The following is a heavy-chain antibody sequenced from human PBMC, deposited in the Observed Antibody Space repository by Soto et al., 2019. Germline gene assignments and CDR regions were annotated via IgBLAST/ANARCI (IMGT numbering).Heavy chain of an antibody. V-gene: IGHV4-59*01. CDR1: GDSISCCY. J-gene: IGHJ4*02. CDR2: VYYTGST. D-gene: IGHD6-19*01. Sequence: SETLSLTCIVSGDSISCCYWRWIRQSPGKGLEWLGYVYYTGSTNYSPSLRSRVSISVDTSKNEFSLRLSSVTAAATAVYFCARSVAVPGAHIDYWGQGTQVTVSS. CDR3: ARSVAVPGAHIDY.